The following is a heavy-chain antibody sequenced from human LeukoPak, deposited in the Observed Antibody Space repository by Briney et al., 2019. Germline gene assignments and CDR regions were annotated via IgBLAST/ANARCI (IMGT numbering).Heavy chain of an antibody. CDR3: ARRYSSSWEKVFDY. J-gene: IGHJ4*02. D-gene: IGHD6-13*01. V-gene: IGHV1-3*01. Sequence: ASVKVSCKASGYTFTSYAMHWVRQAPGQRLGWMGWINAGNGNTKYPQKFQGRVTITRDTSASTAYMELSSLRSEDTAVYYCARRYSSSWEKVFDYWGQGTLVTVSS. CDR2: INAGNGNT. CDR1: GYTFTSYA.